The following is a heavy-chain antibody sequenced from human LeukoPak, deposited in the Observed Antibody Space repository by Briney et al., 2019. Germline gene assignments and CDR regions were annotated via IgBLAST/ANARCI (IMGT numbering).Heavy chain of an antibody. CDR3: ARDWYYDFWSGYYGDHDHNKFDP. V-gene: IGHV1-18*01. D-gene: IGHD3-3*01. CDR2: ISAYNGNT. J-gene: IGHJ5*02. Sequence: GQGLEXXXWISAYNGNTNYAQKLQGRVTITTDTSTSTAYMELRSLRSDDTAVYYCARDWYYDFWSGYYGDHDHNKFDPWGQGTLVTVSS.